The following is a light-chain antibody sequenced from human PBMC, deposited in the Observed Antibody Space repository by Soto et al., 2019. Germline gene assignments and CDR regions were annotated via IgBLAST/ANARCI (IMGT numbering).Light chain of an antibody. Sequence: DIQMTQSPSTLSASVGDRVTITCRASQSISSWLAWYQQKPGKAPKLLIYKASSLESGVASRFSGSGSGTEFTPPISYLQPDDLTTYYCQQYDSYPRTFGQGTKVEI. CDR1: QSISSW. V-gene: IGKV1-5*03. J-gene: IGKJ1*01. CDR2: KAS. CDR3: QQYDSYPRT.